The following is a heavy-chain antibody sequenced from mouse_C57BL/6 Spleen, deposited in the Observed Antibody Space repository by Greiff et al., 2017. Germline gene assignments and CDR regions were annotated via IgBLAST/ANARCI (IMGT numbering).Heavy chain of an antibody. CDR1: GYTFTSYW. J-gene: IGHJ2*01. CDR2: INPSSGYT. CDR3: TRYDDPLDY. Sequence: QVQLQQSGAELAKPGASVKLSCKASGYTFTSYWMHWVKQRPGQGLEWIGYINPSSGYTKYTQKFKDKATLTADKSSRTAYMQLSSLTYEDSAVYNGTRYDDPLDYWGQGTTLTVSS. D-gene: IGHD2-3*01. V-gene: IGHV1-7*01.